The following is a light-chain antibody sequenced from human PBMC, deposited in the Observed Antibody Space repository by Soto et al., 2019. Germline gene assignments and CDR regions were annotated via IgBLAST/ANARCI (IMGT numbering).Light chain of an antibody. V-gene: IGKV3-20*01. CDR1: QSVSSNN. J-gene: IGKJ3*01. CDR3: QQYGRYQFT. Sequence: EIVLTQSPGTLSLSPGERATLSCRASQSVSSNNLAWYQQRPGQAPRVVIYGASTRATGIPGRFSGSGSGTALTLTISRLEPEDFAVYYCQQYGRYQFTFGPGTKVDIK. CDR2: GAS.